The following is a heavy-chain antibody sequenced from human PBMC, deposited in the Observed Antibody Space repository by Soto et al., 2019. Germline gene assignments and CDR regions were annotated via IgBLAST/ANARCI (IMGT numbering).Heavy chain of an antibody. V-gene: IGHV4-34*01. CDR2: INHSGST. D-gene: IGHD5-12*01. CDR1: DGSFSNYY. J-gene: IGHJ3*01. Sequence: QVQLQQWGAGLLKPSETLSLTCAVYDGSFSNYYWSWIRQPPGKGLEWIGEINHSGSTNYNPSLKSRVTVSVDTSKNHFSLKLSSMTAADTAVFYCARRHTGGYFHFGAFDVWGQGTMVTVSS. CDR3: ARRHTGGYFHFGAFDV.